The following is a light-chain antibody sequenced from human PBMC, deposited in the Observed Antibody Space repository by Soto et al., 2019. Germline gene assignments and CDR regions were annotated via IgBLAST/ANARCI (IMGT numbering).Light chain of an antibody. CDR3: MQSLQSPWT. J-gene: IGKJ1*01. CDR2: VGS. Sequence: DIVMTQSPVYLPVTPGEPASISCRSSQSLLHSNGYNYLDWYLQKPGQSPHLLIYVGSDRASGVPDRFSGSGSGTEFTLKISRVEAEDVGVYYCMQSLQSPWTFGQGTKVEIK. CDR1: QSLLHSNGYNY. V-gene: IGKV2-28*01.